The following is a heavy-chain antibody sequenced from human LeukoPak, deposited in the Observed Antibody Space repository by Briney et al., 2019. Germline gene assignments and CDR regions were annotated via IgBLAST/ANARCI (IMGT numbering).Heavy chain of an antibody. Sequence: ASVKVSCKASGYTFTGYYMHWVRQAPGQGLEWMGWINPNSGGTNYAQKFQGRVTMTWDTSISTAYMELSRLRSDDTAVYYCARANPYYDFWSGYSYYFDYWGQGTLVTVSS. CDR2: INPNSGGT. V-gene: IGHV1-2*02. D-gene: IGHD3-3*01. CDR1: GYTFTGYY. CDR3: ARANPYYDFWSGYSYYFDY. J-gene: IGHJ4*02.